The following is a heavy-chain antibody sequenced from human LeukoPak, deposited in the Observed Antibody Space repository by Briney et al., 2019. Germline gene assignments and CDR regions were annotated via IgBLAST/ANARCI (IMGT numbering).Heavy chain of an antibody. D-gene: IGHD3-9*01. CDR2: FDPEDGET. J-gene: IGHJ4*02. V-gene: IGHV1-24*01. CDR1: GYTLTELS. Sequence: ASVKVSSKVSGYTLTELSMHWVRQAPGKGLEWMGGFDPEDGETIYAQKFQGRVTMTEDTSTDTAYMELSSLRSEDTAVYYCATATPLRYFDWLLDWGQGTLVTVSS. CDR3: ATATPLRYFDWLLD.